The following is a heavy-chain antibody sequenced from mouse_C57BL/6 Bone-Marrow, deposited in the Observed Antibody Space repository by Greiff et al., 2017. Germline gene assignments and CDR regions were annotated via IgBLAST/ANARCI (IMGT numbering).Heavy chain of an antibody. D-gene: IGHD2-4*01. J-gene: IGHJ4*01. CDR3: ERHESYYDYYPYAMDY. CDR1: GYTFTEYT. Sequence: QVQLQQSGAELAKPGASVKLSCKASGYTFTEYTISWVKQRSGQGLEWLGWFYPGSGSIKYNEKFKDKATLTADKSSSTAYMELRRLTSDGSAVYFCERHESYYDYYPYAMDYWGQGTSVTVSS. CDR2: FYPGSGSI. V-gene: IGHV1-62-2*01.